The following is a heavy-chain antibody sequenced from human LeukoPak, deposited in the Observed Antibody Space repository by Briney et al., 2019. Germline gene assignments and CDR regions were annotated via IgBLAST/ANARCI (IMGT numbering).Heavy chain of an antibody. V-gene: IGHV3-53*01. CDR2: IYSGGST. J-gene: IGHJ4*02. CDR3: ARNFALDY. CDR1: GFTLSSNY. Sequence: PGGSLRLSCSASGFTLSSNYMTRVRPAPGKGLEWGSVIYSGGSTYYPDPVKGRFNISRDNSKNTLFLQMNSLRAEDTAVYYCARNFALDYWGQGTLVTVSS.